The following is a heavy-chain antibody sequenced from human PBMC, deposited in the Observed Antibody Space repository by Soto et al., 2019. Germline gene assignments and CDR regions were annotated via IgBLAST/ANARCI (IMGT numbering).Heavy chain of an antibody. J-gene: IGHJ6*02. V-gene: IGHV3-30-3*01. D-gene: IGHD2-15*01. Sequence: GGSLRLSCAASGFTFSSYAMHWVRQAPGKGLEWVAVISYDGSNKYYADSVKGRFTISRDNSKNTLYLQMNSLRAEDTAVYYCARDVVSGWGAQGSYWYYYHGMDVWGQGTTVTVSS. CDR2: ISYDGSNK. CDR3: ARDVVSGWGAQGSYWYYYHGMDV. CDR1: GFTFSSYA.